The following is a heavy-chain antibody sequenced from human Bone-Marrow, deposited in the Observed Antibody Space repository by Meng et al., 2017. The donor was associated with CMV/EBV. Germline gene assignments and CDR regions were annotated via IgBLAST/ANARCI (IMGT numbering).Heavy chain of an antibody. V-gene: IGHV3-30*02. J-gene: IGHJ4*02. CDR2: IRYDGSNK. Sequence: WESLRLSCAASGFTFSSYGMHWVRQAPGKGLEWVAFIRYDGSNKYYADSVKGRFTISRDNSKNTLYLQMNSLRAEDTAVYYCARGIIRDYWGQGTLVTVSS. CDR3: ARGIIRDY. D-gene: IGHD6-13*01. CDR1: GFTFSSYG.